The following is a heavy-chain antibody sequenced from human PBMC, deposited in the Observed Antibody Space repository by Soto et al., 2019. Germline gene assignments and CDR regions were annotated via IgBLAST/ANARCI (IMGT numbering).Heavy chain of an antibody. J-gene: IGHJ4*02. CDR2: ISGYDGDT. D-gene: IGHD3-22*01. CDR3: ARDNDDGSGYYFPEY. Sequence: QVQLAQSGAEVKKPGASVKVSCKASGYTFSSYGFTWVRQAPGQGLEWMGWISGYDGDTKYAQNLQARVTMTTDTSTSTAYMELRSLRSDDTAVYYCARDNDDGSGYYFPEYWCQGTLVTVSS. CDR1: GYTFSSYG. V-gene: IGHV1-18*01.